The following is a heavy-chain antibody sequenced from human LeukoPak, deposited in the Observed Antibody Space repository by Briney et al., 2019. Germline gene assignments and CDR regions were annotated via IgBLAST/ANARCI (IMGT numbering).Heavy chain of an antibody. Sequence: GGSLRLSCATSGFTFSSNWMTWVRQAPGKGLEWMANIKEDGSENYYVDSVKGRFTISRDNAKNSLYLQMNSLRAEDTAVYYCARGRITMTWGQGTVVTVSS. D-gene: IGHD3-22*01. CDR3: ARGRITMT. V-gene: IGHV3-7*01. J-gene: IGHJ4*02. CDR1: GFTFSSNW. CDR2: IKEDGSEN.